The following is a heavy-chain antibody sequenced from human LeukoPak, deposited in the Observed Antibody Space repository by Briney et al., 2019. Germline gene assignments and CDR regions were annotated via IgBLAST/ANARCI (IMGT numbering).Heavy chain of an antibody. CDR2: INPNSGGT. D-gene: IGHD5-24*01. V-gene: IGHV1-2*02. J-gene: IGHJ4*02. CDR3: ARDRPADGYNYELDY. Sequence: ASVNVSRKASGYTFTGYYMHWVRQAPGQGLEWMGWINPNSGGTNYAQKFQGRVTMTRDTSISTAYMELSRLRSDDTAVYYCARDRPADGYNYELDYWGQGTLVTVSS. CDR1: GYTFTGYY.